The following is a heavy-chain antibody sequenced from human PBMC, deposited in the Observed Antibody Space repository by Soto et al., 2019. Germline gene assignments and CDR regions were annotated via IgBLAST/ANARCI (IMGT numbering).Heavy chain of an antibody. V-gene: IGHV1-69*08. CDR2: IIPILDTA. CDR3: ARDSPIGSVCSGYDAIDI. D-gene: IGHD5-12*01. Sequence: QVQLVQSGAEVKEPGSSVKVSCKASGGTFSTSTFTWVRQAPGQGLEWMGRIIPILDTADYAQKFQGNVTITAXKXTXTXVMELSSLRSEDTGMYYCARDSPIGSVCSGYDAIDIWGQGTLVTVSP. J-gene: IGHJ4*02. CDR1: GGTFSTST.